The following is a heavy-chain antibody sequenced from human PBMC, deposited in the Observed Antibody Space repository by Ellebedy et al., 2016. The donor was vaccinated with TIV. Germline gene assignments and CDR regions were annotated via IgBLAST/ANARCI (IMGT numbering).Heavy chain of an antibody. Sequence: ASVKVSXXAFGYTFSKYDVNWVRQAPGQGLEWMGCISADNGNTNYAQKFQGRVTMTTDSSTTTTYMELRSLRSDDTAVYFCASSLEAWYGDWGQGTLVIVSS. J-gene: IGHJ4*02. CDR3: ASSLEAWYGD. V-gene: IGHV1-18*01. CDR2: ISADNGNT. D-gene: IGHD2-15*01. CDR1: GYTFSKYD.